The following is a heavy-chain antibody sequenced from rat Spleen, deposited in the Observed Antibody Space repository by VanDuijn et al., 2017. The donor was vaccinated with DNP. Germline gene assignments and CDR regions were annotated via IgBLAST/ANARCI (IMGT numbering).Heavy chain of an antibody. J-gene: IGHJ2*01. Sequence: EVQLQESGPGLVKPSQSLSLTCSVTAYSITTNYWGWIRKFPGNKMEWVGHISYSGSTTYNPSLKSRISITRDTSRNQFFLQLNSLTTEDTATYYCANGEYWGQGVMVTVSS. V-gene: IGHV3-1*01. D-gene: IGHD1-7*01. CDR3: ANGEY. CDR1: AYSITTNY. CDR2: ISYSGST.